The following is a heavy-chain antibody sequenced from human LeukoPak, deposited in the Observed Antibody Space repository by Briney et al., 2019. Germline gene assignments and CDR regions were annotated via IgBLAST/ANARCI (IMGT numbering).Heavy chain of an antibody. D-gene: IGHD2-2*01. J-gene: IGHJ5*02. CDR1: GGSISSSSYY. Sequence: KASETLSLTCTVSGGSISSSSYYWGWIRQPPGKGLEWIGSIYYSGSTYYNPSLKSRVTISVDTSKNQFSLKLSSVTAADTAVYYCASCSSTSCDPWGQGTLVTVSS. CDR2: IYYSGST. V-gene: IGHV4-39*01. CDR3: ASCSSTSCDP.